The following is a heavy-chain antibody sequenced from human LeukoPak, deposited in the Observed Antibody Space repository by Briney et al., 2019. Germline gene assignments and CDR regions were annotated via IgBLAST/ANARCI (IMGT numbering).Heavy chain of an antibody. J-gene: IGHJ4*02. D-gene: IGHD6-19*01. V-gene: IGHV4-4*02. CDR3: ARVPQGSGRSEYFDY. Sequence: PSGTLSLTCAVSSGSISSSNWWSWARQHPGKGLEWIGEIYHSGSTNYNPSLKSRVTISVDKSKNQFSLKLSSVTAADTAVYYCARVPQGSGRSEYFDYWGQGTLVTVSS. CDR1: SGSISSSNW. CDR2: IYHSGST.